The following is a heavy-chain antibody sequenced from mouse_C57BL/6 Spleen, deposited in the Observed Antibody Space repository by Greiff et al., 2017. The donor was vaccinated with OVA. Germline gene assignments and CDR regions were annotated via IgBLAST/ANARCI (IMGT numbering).Heavy chain of an antibody. J-gene: IGHJ4*01. D-gene: IGHD3-1*01. CDR3: ARNNGTRGYAMDY. V-gene: IGHV1-81*01. CDR1: GYTFTSYG. CDR2: SYTRSGNT. Sequence: QVQLQQSGAELARPGASVKLSCTASGYTFTSYGISWVKQRTGQGLEWIGESYTRSGNTYSNEKFKGKATLTADKSSSTAYMELRSLTSEDAAVDICARNNGTRGYAMDYWGQGTTGTVSS.